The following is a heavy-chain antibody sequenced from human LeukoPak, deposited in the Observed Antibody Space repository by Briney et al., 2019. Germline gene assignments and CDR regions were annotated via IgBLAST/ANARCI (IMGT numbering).Heavy chain of an antibody. CDR2: IYIRGNT. V-gene: IGHV4-4*07. Sequence: SETLSLTCTVSGDSISSYYWTWIRQPAGKGLEWIGRIYIRGNTNYNPSLKSRVTMSVDSSKNQFSLKLSSVTAADTAVYYCARGAYYPVNWGQGTLVTVSS. J-gene: IGHJ4*02. D-gene: IGHD3-10*01. CDR1: GDSISSYY. CDR3: ARGAYYPVN.